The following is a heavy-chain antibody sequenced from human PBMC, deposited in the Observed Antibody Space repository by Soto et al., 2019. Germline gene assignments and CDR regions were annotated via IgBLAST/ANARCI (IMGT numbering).Heavy chain of an antibody. Sequence: VKVSCKASGYTFTSYGISWVRQAPGQGLEWMGWISAYNGNTNYAQKLQGRVTMTTDTSTSTAYMELRSLRSDDTAVYYCARVRDVVVVAANQPFDYWGQGTLVTVSS. CDR2: ISAYNGNT. CDR3: ARVRDVVVVAANQPFDY. J-gene: IGHJ4*02. D-gene: IGHD2-15*01. CDR1: GYTFTSYG. V-gene: IGHV1-18*04.